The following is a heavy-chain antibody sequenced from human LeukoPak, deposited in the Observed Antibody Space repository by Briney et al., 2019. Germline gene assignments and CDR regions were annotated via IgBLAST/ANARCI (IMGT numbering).Heavy chain of an antibody. CDR2: IYYSGST. D-gene: IGHD3-10*01. J-gene: IGHJ5*02. V-gene: IGHV4-59*01. CDR3: ARDRNTMVRGVIISVFDP. CDR1: GGSFSGYY. Sequence: SETLSLTCAVYGGSFSGYYWSWIRQPPGKGLEWIGYIYYSGSTNYNPSLKSRVTISVDTSKNQFSLKLSSVTAADTAVYYCARDRNTMVRGVIISVFDPWGQGTLVTVSS.